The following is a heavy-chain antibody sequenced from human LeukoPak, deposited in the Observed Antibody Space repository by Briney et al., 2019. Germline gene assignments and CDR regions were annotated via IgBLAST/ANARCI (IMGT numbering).Heavy chain of an antibody. CDR1: GFTFSSYA. V-gene: IGHV3-23*01. D-gene: IGHD1-1*01. CDR2: ISGSGGST. Sequence: GGSLRLSCAASGFTFSSYAKSWVRQAPGKGLEWVSAISGSGGSTYYADSVKGRFTISRDNSKNTLYLQMNSLRAEDTAVYYCAKDPVLSDYYYGMDVWGQGTTVTVSS. J-gene: IGHJ6*02. CDR3: AKDPVLSDYYYGMDV.